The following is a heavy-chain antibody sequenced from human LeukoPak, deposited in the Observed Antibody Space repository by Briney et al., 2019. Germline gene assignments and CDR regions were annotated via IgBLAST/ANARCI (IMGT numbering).Heavy chain of an antibody. Sequence: GGSLRLSCAASGFTFGNYGMSWVRQAPGKGLEWVSGINWNGGSTGYADSVEGRFTISRDNAKNSQYLQMNSLRAEDTTVYYCARGAAAGTTFVGYWGQGTLVTVSS. V-gene: IGHV3-20*04. J-gene: IGHJ4*02. CDR3: ARGAAAGTTFVGY. CDR1: GFTFGNYG. CDR2: INWNGGST. D-gene: IGHD6-13*01.